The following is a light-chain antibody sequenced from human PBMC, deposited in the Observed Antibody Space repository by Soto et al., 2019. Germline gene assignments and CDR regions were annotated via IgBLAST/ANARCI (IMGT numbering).Light chain of an antibody. CDR1: QSVSSN. V-gene: IGKV3-15*01. J-gene: IGKJ1*01. CDR2: GAS. CDR3: QQYNNWPPWT. Sequence: EIVMTQSPATQPVSPGERATLSCRASQSVSSNLAWYQQKPGQAPRLLIYGASTRATGIPARFSGSGSGTEFTLTISSLQSEDFAVYYCQQYNNWPPWTFGQGTKWIS.